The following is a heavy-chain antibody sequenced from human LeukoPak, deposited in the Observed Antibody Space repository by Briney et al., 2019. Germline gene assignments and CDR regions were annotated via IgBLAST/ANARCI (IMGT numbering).Heavy chain of an antibody. V-gene: IGHV3-74*01. CDR2: INPDGSVT. D-gene: IGHD3-16*01. CDR1: GFSLSNYW. Sequence: GGSLRLSCSPSGFSLSNYWMHWVRQAPGKGLVWVSRINPDGSVTNHADSVKGRFTISRDNAKNTLYLQTNSLRVEDTAVYYCSRYTYGYEDHWGQGTLVTVSS. CDR3: SRYTYGYEDH. J-gene: IGHJ4*02.